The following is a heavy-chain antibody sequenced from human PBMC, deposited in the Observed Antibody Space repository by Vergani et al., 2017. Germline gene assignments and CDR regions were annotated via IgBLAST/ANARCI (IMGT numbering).Heavy chain of an antibody. D-gene: IGHD3-22*01. J-gene: IGHJ4*02. CDR2: IHPADSDT. CDR1: GYSITNYW. CDR3: ARLYGRDSSGSKYFDY. Sequence: EVQLVQSGAEVKKPGESLKISCQISGYSITNYWIGWVRQMPGKGLEWMGIIHPADSDTRYSPAFQGQVTISVDKSISTAYLQRSSLSASDSAMYYCARLYGRDSSGSKYFDYWGQGTLVTVSS. V-gene: IGHV5-51*01.